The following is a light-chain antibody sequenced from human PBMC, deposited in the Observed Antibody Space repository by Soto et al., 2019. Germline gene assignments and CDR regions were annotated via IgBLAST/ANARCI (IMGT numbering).Light chain of an antibody. V-gene: IGKV3-20*01. CDR1: QSVSSSY. CDR3: HQYGSTPST. Sequence: EIVLMQSPGTLSLSPGERATLSCRASQSVSSSYLAWYQQKPGQAPRLLIYGASSRATAIPDRFSGSGSGTDFTLTISRLEPEDFAVYYCHQYGSTPSTFGQATKLEIK. CDR2: GAS. J-gene: IGKJ2*01.